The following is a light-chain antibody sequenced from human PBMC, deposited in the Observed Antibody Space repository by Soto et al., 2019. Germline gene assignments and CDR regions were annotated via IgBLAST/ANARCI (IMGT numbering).Light chain of an antibody. CDR1: QSLTNNY. V-gene: IGKV3-20*01. Sequence: EIVLTQSPGTLSLSPGERGTLSCRASQSLTNNYLAWYQHNPGQPPRLLSHGASSRAIGVPDRFSGSGSATDFTLTISRLEPEDFAVYFCQQYSSLPLTFGGGTKVEIK. CDR3: QQYSSLPLT. J-gene: IGKJ4*01. CDR2: GAS.